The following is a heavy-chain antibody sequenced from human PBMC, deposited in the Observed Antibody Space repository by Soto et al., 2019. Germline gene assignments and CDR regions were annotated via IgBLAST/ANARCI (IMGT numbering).Heavy chain of an antibody. CDR1: GFTFTSSA. D-gene: IGHD3-10*01. Sequence: QMQLVQSGPEVKKPRTSVKVSCKASGFTFTSSAVQRGRQARGQRLEWTGWIVVGSGNTNYEQKFQERVTIPRDMSTSTAYMELSSLRSEDTAVYYCADAEGTMVRGVIRAYYYYGMDVW. V-gene: IGHV1-58*01. CDR3: ADAEGTMVRGVIRAYYYYGMDV. CDR2: IVVGSGNT. J-gene: IGHJ6*01.